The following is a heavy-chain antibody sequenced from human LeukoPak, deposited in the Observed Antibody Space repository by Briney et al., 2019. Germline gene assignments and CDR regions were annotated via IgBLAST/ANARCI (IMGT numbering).Heavy chain of an antibody. D-gene: IGHD3-9*01. V-gene: IGHV3-7*01. J-gene: IGHJ4*02. CDR1: GFTFSSYW. Sequence: PGGSLRLSCAASGFTFSSYWMSWVRQAPGKGLEWVANIKQDGSEKYYVDSVKGRFTISRDNAKNSLYLQMNSLRAEDTAVYCCARAFYDILTGYFGYWGQGTLVTVSS. CDR2: IKQDGSEK. CDR3: ARAFYDILTGYFGY.